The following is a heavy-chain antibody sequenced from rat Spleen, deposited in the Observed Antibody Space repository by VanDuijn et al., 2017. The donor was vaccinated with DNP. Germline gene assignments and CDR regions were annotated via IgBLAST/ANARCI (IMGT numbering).Heavy chain of an antibody. CDR3: ATTDYYYFDY. Sequence: EVQLVESGGDLVQPGRSLKLSCAASGFTFSDYNMAWVRQAPKKGLEWVATITYDGSKTYYRDSVKGRFTISRDNAKSTLYLQMDSLRSEDTATYYCATTDYYYFDYWGQGVMVTVSS. J-gene: IGHJ2*01. CDR2: ITYDGSKT. CDR1: GFTFSDYN. V-gene: IGHV5S10*01. D-gene: IGHD1-7*01.